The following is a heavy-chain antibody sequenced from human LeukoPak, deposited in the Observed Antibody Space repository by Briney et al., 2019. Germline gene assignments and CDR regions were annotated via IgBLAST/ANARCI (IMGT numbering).Heavy chain of an antibody. V-gene: IGHV3-11*04. Sequence: GGSLRLSCAASGFTFSDYYMNWIRQAPGKGLEWVSYISSSGSIIKYSDSVKGRFTISRDNAQNSLSLQMNSLRAEDTAVYYCARAPYYYDSSGYYYFDYWGQGTLVTVSS. D-gene: IGHD3-22*01. J-gene: IGHJ4*02. CDR3: ARAPYYYDSSGYYYFDY. CDR2: ISSSGSII. CDR1: GFTFSDYY.